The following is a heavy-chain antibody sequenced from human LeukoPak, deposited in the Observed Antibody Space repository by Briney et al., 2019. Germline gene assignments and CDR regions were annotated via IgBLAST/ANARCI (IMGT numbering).Heavy chain of an antibody. CDR3: ARRGWPYYFDY. CDR1: GFTFSSFV. CDR2: ISSDGNNE. J-gene: IGHJ4*02. V-gene: IGHV3-30-3*01. Sequence: GGSLRLSCAASGFTFSSFVMHWVRQAPGKGLEWVAVISSDGNNEYYADSVKGRFTISRDNSKNTLYLQITSLRDEDTAVYYCARRGWPYYFDYWGQGTLVTVSS. D-gene: IGHD6-19*01.